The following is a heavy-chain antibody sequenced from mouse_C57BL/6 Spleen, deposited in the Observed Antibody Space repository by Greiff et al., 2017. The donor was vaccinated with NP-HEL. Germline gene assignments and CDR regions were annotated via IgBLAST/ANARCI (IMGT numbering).Heavy chain of an antibody. CDR1: GYTFTSYW. D-gene: IGHD3-2*02. CDR3: ARSFGYSSDYFDY. J-gene: IGHJ2*01. Sequence: VQLQQPGAELVRPGTSVKLSCKASGYTFTSYWMHWVKQRPGQGLEWIGVIDPSDSYTNYNQKFKGKATLTVDTSSSTAYMQLSSLTSEDSAVYYCARSFGYSSDYFDYWGQGTTLTVSS. V-gene: IGHV1-59*01. CDR2: IDPSDSYT.